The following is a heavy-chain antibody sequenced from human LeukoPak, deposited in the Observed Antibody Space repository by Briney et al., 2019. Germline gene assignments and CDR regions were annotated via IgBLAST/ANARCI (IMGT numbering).Heavy chain of an antibody. CDR2: INQDGSEK. J-gene: IGHJ4*02. CDR1: RFTFSSYW. CDR3: ARDEGAVAVDY. D-gene: IGHD6-19*01. Sequence: GGSLRLSCAASRFTFSSYWMTWVRQAPGKGLEWVANINQDGSEKYYVDSVKGRFTISRDNANNSLYLQMNSLRAEDTAVYYCARDEGAVAVDYWGQGTLVTVSS. V-gene: IGHV3-7*01.